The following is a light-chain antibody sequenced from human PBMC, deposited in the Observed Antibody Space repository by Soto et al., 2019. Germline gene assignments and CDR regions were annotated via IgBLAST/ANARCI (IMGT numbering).Light chain of an antibody. CDR2: GAS. V-gene: IGKV3-20*01. CDR3: KQYGIASPIT. Sequence: EVELTPSPATLSVSPGQGANLXCRASQSVSSSYLAWYQQKPGQAPRLLXXGASSRATGSQERFSGSGSGKDFTLTISRLEPEDFAVYYCKQYGIASPITFGQGTRLEIK. J-gene: IGKJ5*01. CDR1: QSVSSSY.